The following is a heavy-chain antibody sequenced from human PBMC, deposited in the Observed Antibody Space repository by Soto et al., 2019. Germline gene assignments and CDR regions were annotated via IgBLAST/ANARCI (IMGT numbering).Heavy chain of an antibody. D-gene: IGHD1-26*01. Sequence: SETLSLTSTVSGDSIGNSHWSWIRQPPGKGLEWIGLTFSRGSATYNPSLKSRVAISLDTSKNQFSLTLTSVTAADTAIYYCARLLDINSWPLDFWGQGTLVTVSS. J-gene: IGHJ4*02. CDR1: GDSIGNSH. V-gene: IGHV4-4*09. CDR3: ARLLDINSWPLDF. CDR2: TFSRGSA.